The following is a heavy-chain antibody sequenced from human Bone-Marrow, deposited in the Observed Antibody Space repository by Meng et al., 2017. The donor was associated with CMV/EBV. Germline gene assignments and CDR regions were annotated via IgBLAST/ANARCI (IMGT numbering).Heavy chain of an antibody. V-gene: IGHV1-46*03. Sequence: ASVKVSCKASGYTFTSYYMHWVRQAPGQGLEWMGIINPSGGSTSYAQKFQGRVSMTTDTSTSTAYMELRSLRSDDTAVYYCARGPPASPTGWFDPWGQGTLVTVSS. J-gene: IGHJ5*02. CDR3: ARGPPASPTGWFDP. CDR1: GYTFTSYY. D-gene: IGHD1-1*01. CDR2: INPSGGST.